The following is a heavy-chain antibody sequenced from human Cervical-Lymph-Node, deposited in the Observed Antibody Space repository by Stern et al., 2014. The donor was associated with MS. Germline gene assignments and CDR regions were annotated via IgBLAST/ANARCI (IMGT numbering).Heavy chain of an antibody. CDR1: GFAVFGTY. CDR3: ARSPEHSFYDSGWTWGYYFDL. V-gene: IGHV3-53*04. D-gene: IGHD6-19*01. Sequence: EVQLVESGGDLVQPGGSLRLSCAASGFAVFGTYMSWVRQAPGKGLEWVSTTFTGGSYYAQSVKGRFTSSRDNSQNSLFLHMNSLRPDDTAVYYCARSPEHSFYDSGWTWGYYFDLWGRGTLVAVSS. J-gene: IGHJ2*01. CDR2: TFTGGS.